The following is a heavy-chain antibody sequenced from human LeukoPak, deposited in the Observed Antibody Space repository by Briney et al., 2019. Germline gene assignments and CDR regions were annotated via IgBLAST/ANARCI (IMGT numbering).Heavy chain of an antibody. Sequence: GGSLRLSCAASGFTFSSYSMNWVRQAPGKGLEWVSSISSSSSYIYYADSVKGRFTISRDNAKNSLYLQMNGLRAEDTAVYYCARSSIRSGSYRFLYFDYWGQGTLVTVSS. V-gene: IGHV3-21*01. CDR3: ARSSIRSGSYRFLYFDY. D-gene: IGHD1-26*01. CDR2: ISSSSSYI. J-gene: IGHJ4*02. CDR1: GFTFSSYS.